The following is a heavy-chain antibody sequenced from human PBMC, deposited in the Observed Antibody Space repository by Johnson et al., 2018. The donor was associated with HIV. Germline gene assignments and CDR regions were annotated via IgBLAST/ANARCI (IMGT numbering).Heavy chain of an antibody. D-gene: IGHD6-13*01. J-gene: IGHJ3*02. CDR3: AKDWVAAAGSGAFDI. CDR1: GFTFSSYG. Sequence: QVQLVESGGGVVLPGWSLRLSCEASGFTFSSYGMHWVRQAPGKGLEWVAFIQHDGKKELYGDSVKGRFTISRDNSKNTLYLYMTSLRSDDTTTYYCAKDWVAAAGSGAFDIWGQGTLVTGSS. CDR2: IQHDGKKE. V-gene: IGHV3-30*02.